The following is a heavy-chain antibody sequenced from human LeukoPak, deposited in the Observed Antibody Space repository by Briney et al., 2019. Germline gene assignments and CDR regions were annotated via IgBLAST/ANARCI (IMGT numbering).Heavy chain of an antibody. D-gene: IGHD4-17*01. CDR1: RFSFSTYA. CDR2: VSGGGVNT. V-gene: IGHV3-23*01. Sequence: PGGSLRLSCAASRFSFSTYAMIWLRQAPGKGLEWVSIVSGGGVNTYYVDSVKGRFTISRDNSKNTLYLQMNSLRVEDTRVYYCMTGHSVYGTCFDLWGQGTLVIVSS. CDR3: MTGHSVYGTCFDL. J-gene: IGHJ4*02.